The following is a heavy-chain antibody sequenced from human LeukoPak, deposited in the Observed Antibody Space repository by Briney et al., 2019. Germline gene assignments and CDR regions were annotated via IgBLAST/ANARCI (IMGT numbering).Heavy chain of an antibody. J-gene: IGHJ4*02. CDR3: AKVRGYYYDSSGYSYFDY. CDR2: IIGSGGST. D-gene: IGHD3-22*01. CDR1: GFTLSSYA. V-gene: IGHV3-23*01. Sequence: GGSLRLSCAAPGFTLSSYAMSWVRQAPGKGLEWDSAIIGSGGSTYYADSVKGRFTISRDNSKNTLYLQMNSLRAEDTAVYYCAKVRGYYYDSSGYSYFDYWGQGTLVTVSS.